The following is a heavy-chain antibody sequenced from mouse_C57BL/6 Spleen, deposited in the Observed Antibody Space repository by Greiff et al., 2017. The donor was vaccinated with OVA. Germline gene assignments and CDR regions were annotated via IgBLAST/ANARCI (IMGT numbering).Heavy chain of an antibody. CDR2: IDPETGGT. V-gene: IGHV1-15*01. CDR3: TRYRSFDV. Sequence: VQLQQSGAELVRPGASVTLSCKASGYTFTDYEMHWVKQTPVHGLEWIGAIDPETGGTAYTQKFKGKAILTADKSSSTAYMELRSLTSEDSAVYYCTRYRSFDVWGTGTTVTVSS. J-gene: IGHJ1*03. CDR1: GYTFTDYE.